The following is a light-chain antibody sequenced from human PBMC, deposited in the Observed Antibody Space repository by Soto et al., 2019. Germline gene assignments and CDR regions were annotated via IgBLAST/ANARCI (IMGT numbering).Light chain of an antibody. V-gene: IGLV2-14*03. CDR1: SIDVGTHDY. J-gene: IGLJ1*01. CDR3: SSYTTSSTRV. Sequence: QSVLTQPASMSGSPGQSITISCTGTSIDVGTHDYVSCHQQHPDKAPKLMIYEVSYRPSGVSNRFSDSKSVNTATLTISGLQAEDEADYYCSSYTTSSTRVFGTGT. CDR2: EVS.